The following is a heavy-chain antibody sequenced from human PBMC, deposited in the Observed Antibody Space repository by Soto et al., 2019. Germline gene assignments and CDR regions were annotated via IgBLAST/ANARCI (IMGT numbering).Heavy chain of an antibody. CDR2: MHYSGIA. V-gene: IGHV4-31*03. CDR1: GGSISSGAYY. Sequence: QVQLQESGPGLVKPSQTLSLTCTVSGGSISSGAYYWSWIRQHSEKGLEWIGYMHYSGIAYYNPSLTSRITISVDTSKNQFSLKLSSVTAAETAVYYCAIYYFDNSSYSNWFDPWGRGTLVTVSS. CDR3: AIYYFDNSSYSNWFDP. D-gene: IGHD3-22*01. J-gene: IGHJ5*02.